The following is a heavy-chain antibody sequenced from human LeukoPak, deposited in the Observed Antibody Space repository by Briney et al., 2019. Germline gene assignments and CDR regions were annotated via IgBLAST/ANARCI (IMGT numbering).Heavy chain of an antibody. CDR1: GFTFSSYS. J-gene: IGHJ4*02. CDR2: ISSSSSYI. V-gene: IGHV3-21*01. CDR3: ARDQGYYDSSGYGGDY. D-gene: IGHD3-22*01. Sequence: GGSLRLSCAASGFTFSSYSMNWVRQAPGKGLEWVSSISSSSSYIYYADSVKGRFTISRDNAKNSLYLQMNSLRAEDTAVYYCARDQGYYDSSGYGGDYWGQGTLVTVSS.